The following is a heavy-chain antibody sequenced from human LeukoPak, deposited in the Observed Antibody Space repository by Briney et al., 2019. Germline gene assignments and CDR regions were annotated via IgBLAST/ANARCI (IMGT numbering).Heavy chain of an antibody. V-gene: IGHV4-61*02. CDR3: ARVVEDYYDSSGYYYYFDY. D-gene: IGHD3-22*01. CDR2: IYTSGST. J-gene: IGHJ4*02. Sequence: SQTLSLTCTVSGGSIGSGSYYRSWIRQPAGKGLEWIGRIYTSGSTNYNPSLKSRVTISVDTSKNQFSLKLSSVTAADTAVYYCARVVEDYYDSSGYYYYFDYWGQGTLVTVSS. CDR1: GGSIGSGSYY.